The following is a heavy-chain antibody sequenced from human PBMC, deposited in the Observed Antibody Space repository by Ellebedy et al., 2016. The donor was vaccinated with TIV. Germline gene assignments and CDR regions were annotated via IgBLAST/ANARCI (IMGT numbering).Heavy chain of an antibody. CDR2: AGGSDGST. D-gene: IGHD2-15*01. Sequence: GESLKISCAASGFTFSIHAMGWVRQAPGKGLVWVSSAGGSDGSTFYPDSVRGRFTISRDNAKNTLYLQMNSLRDEDTAVYYCAKRGDCSANSSLLRDWGQGTLVTVSS. V-gene: IGHV3-23*01. CDR1: GFTFSIHA. CDR3: AKRGDCSANSSLLRD. J-gene: IGHJ1*01.